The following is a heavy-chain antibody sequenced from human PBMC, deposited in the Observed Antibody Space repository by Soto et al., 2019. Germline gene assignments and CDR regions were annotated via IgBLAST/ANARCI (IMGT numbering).Heavy chain of an antibody. Sequence: QVQLVQSGAEVKKPGASVKVSCKASGYTFTSYGISWVRQAPGQGLEWMGWISAYNGNTNYAQKLQGRVTMTTDTSTSTAYMELRSLRSDDTAVYYCARETMDTARVGGGPYYFDYWGQGTLVTVSS. CDR2: ISAYNGNT. CDR3: ARETMDTARVGGGPYYFDY. J-gene: IGHJ4*02. CDR1: GYTFTSYG. D-gene: IGHD5-18*01. V-gene: IGHV1-18*01.